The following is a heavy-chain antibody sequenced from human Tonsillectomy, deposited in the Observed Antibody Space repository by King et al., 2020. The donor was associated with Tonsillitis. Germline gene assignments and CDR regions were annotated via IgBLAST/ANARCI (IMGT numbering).Heavy chain of an antibody. CDR2: IYAGNA. CDR3: ARRLGDLNAFDI. D-gene: IGHD3-10*01. V-gene: IGHV4-59*08. J-gene: IGHJ3*02. Sequence: VQLQESGPGLVKPAETLSLTCTVSGGSIGNYFWSWIRQPPGKGLEWIGHIYAGNAKYNPSLKSRASISLDTSRKQFSLDLSHVTAADTAIYFCARRLGDLNAFDIWGQGTMVSVSS. CDR1: GGSIGNYF.